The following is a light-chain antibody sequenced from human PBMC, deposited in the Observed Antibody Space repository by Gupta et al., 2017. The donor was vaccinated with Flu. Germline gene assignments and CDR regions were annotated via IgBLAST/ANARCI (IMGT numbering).Light chain of an antibody. V-gene: IGLV3-25*03. CDR3: FSVDRNLDYGM. J-gene: IGLJ3*02. CDR1: ALSREF. CDR2: RDS. Sequence: ELTPPPSVSVSPGQTATIVCSGAALSREFAYWYQQKPGQAPVLLIHRDSESSSGIPERSSGSSTGTTVTVTIIGVQSEYEADYYCFSVDRNLDYGMFGGGAKRTVL.